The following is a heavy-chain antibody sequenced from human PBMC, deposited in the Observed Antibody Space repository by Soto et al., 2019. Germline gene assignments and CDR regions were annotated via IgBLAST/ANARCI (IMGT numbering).Heavy chain of an antibody. CDR3: ASESVPCAHNHYGMVV. CDR2: IIPIFGTA. J-gene: IGHJ6*02. D-gene: IGHD2-2*01. V-gene: IGHV1-69*01. Sequence: QVQLVQSGAEVKKPGSSVKVSCKASGGTFSSYAISWVRQAPGQGLEWMGGIIPIFGTANYAQKFQGRVTIPADESTSTAYLELSSLRSEDTAVYYCASESVPCAHNHYGMVVWGQGTTVTVSS. CDR1: GGTFSSYA.